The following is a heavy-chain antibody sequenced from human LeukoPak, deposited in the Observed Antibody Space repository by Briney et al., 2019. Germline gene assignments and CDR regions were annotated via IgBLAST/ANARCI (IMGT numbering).Heavy chain of an antibody. Sequence: SETLSLTCTVSGGSISSSSYYWGWIRQPPGKGLEWIGSIYYSGSTYYNPSLKSRVTISVDTSKNQFSLKLSSVTAADTAVYYCARFMRITMVRGVIITRAFDIWGQGTMVTVSS. CDR2: IYYSGST. CDR3: ARFMRITMVRGVIITRAFDI. D-gene: IGHD3-10*01. CDR1: GGSISSSSYY. J-gene: IGHJ3*02. V-gene: IGHV4-39*07.